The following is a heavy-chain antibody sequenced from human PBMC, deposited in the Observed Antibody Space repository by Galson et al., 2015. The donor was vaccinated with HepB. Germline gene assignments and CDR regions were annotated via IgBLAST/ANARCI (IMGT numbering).Heavy chain of an antibody. V-gene: IGHV4-39*01. CDR3: ARHVGESGSYCMDV. Sequence: LSLSCAFSGASTSSNTYYWRWIRQPPGRGLEWIGSIYYTGTTYYNPSLKSRVTISLDTSKNHFTLKLRSVTAADTAVYYCARHVGESGSYCMDVWGQGTTVTVSS. CDR1: GASTSSNTYY. D-gene: IGHD2-15*01. J-gene: IGHJ6*02. CDR2: IYYTGTT.